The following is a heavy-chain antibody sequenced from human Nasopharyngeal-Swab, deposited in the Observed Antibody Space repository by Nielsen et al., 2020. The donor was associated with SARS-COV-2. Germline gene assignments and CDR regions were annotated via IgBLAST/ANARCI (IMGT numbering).Heavy chain of an antibody. D-gene: IGHD5-18*01. V-gene: IGHV1-2*02. CDR2: INPNSGGT. J-gene: IGHJ6*02. CDR3: ARGAAKYYYYGMDV. CDR1: GYTFTGYY. Sequence: ALVKVSCKASGYTFTGYYMHWVRQAPGQGLEWMGWINPNSGGTNYAQKFQGRVTMTRDTSISTAYMELSRLRSDDTAVYYCARGAAKYYYYGMDVWGQGTTVTVSS.